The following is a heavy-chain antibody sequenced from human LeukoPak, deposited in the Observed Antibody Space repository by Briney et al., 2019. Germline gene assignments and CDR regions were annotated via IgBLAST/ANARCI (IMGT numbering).Heavy chain of an antibody. D-gene: IGHD3-16*01. CDR3: ARRWVYDKRAFDA. J-gene: IGHJ3*01. Sequence: SETLSLTCTVSGASISSGYYWSWIRQPPGKGLEWIAYIYHTGSTDSNPSLKSRVTISLDTSKNQFSLKLSSVTAADTAVYYCARRWVYDKRAFDAWGQGTMVTVSS. CDR1: GASISSGYY. V-gene: IGHV4-59*08. CDR2: IYHTGST.